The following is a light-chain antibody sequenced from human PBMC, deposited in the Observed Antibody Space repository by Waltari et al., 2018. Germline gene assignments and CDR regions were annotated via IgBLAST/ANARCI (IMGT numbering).Light chain of an antibody. J-gene: IGKJ1*01. CDR3: QQANNFPRT. Sequence: DIQMTQSPSFVSAFVGDRVTISCRASQNIGSWLAWYQQKPGQAPKLRIYSASSLQSGVPSRFSGPGSGTDFTLTISSLQPEDFATYYCQQANNFPRTFGQGTKVEI. CDR2: SAS. CDR1: QNIGSW. V-gene: IGKV1-12*01.